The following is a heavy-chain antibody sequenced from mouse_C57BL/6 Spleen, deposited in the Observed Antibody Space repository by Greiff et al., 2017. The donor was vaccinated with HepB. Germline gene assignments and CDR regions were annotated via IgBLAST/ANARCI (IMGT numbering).Heavy chain of an antibody. Sequence: EVQVVESGGGLVKPGGSLKLSCAASGFTFSSYTMSWVRQTPEKRLEWVATISGGGGNTYYPDSVKGRFTISRDNAKNTLYLQMSSLRSEDTALYYCARRTYYAAMDYWGQGTSVTVSS. CDR1: GFTFSSYT. CDR3: ARRTYYAAMDY. CDR2: ISGGGGNT. V-gene: IGHV5-9*01. J-gene: IGHJ4*01. D-gene: IGHD1-1*01.